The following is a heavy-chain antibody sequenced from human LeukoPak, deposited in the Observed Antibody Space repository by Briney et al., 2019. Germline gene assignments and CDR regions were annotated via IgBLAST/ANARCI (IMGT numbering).Heavy chain of an antibody. D-gene: IGHD6-13*01. V-gene: IGHV4-34*01. Sequence: SETLSLTCAVYGGSFSGYYWSWIRQPPGKGLEWIGEINHSGSTNYNPSLKSRVIISVDTSKNQFSLKLSSVTAADTAVYYCARDVAAGGSYWGQGTLVTVSS. CDR1: GGSFSGYY. CDR2: INHSGST. J-gene: IGHJ4*02. CDR3: ARDVAAGGSY.